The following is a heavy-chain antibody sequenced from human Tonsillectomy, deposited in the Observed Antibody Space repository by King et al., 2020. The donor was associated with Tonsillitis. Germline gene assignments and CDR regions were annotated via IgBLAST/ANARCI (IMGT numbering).Heavy chain of an antibody. CDR2: ISGSGGGT. D-gene: IGHD5-18*01. CDR1: GFSFRDYA. Sequence: VQLVESGGGLVQPGGSLRLSCAASGFSFRDYAMSWVRQAPGMGLEWVSAISGSGGGTYYADSVKGRFTISRDNSKNTLFLQMNSLRAEDTAVYYCAKVAAYTTMVHFDHWGQGTLVSVSA. J-gene: IGHJ4*02. CDR3: AKVAAYTTMVHFDH. V-gene: IGHV3-23*04.